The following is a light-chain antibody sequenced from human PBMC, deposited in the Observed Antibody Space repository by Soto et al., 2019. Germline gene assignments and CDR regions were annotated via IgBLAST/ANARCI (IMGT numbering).Light chain of an antibody. CDR1: SSDVGGYNY. CDR3: SSYTTTNTYV. Sequence: QSVLTQPASVSGSPGQSITISCTGTSSDVGGYNYVSWSQRHPGKAPKLMIYEVSNRPSGVSNRFSGSKSGNTASLTISGLQAEDEADYYCSSYTTTNTYVFGTGTKVTVL. V-gene: IGLV2-14*01. CDR2: EVS. J-gene: IGLJ1*01.